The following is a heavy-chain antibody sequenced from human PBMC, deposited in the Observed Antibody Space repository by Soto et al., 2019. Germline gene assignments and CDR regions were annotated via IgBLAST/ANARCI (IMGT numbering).Heavy chain of an antibody. CDR2: IYYSGST. CDR3: ARESPSVPLDY. Sequence: SETLSLTCTVSGGSISSGDYYWSWIRQPPGKGLEWIGYIYYSGSTYYNPSLKSRVTISVDTSKNQFSLKLSSVTAADTAVYYCARESPSVPLDYWGQGTLVTVSS. J-gene: IGHJ4*02. V-gene: IGHV4-30-4*01. CDR1: GGSISSGDYY.